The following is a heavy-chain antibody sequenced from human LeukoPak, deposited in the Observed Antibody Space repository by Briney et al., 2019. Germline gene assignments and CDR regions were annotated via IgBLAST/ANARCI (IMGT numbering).Heavy chain of an antibody. J-gene: IGHJ6*03. D-gene: IGHD3-3*01. Sequence: GGSLRLSCAASGFTFSSYSMNWVRQAPGKGLEWVSSISSSSSYIYYADSVKGRFTISRDNAKNSLYLQMNSLRAEDTAVYYCARLMGGPTYYDFWSGYYPLYYYYYYMDVWGKGTTVTVSS. CDR2: ISSSSSYI. CDR3: ARLMGGPTYYDFWSGYYPLYYYYYYMDV. CDR1: GFTFSSYS. V-gene: IGHV3-21*01.